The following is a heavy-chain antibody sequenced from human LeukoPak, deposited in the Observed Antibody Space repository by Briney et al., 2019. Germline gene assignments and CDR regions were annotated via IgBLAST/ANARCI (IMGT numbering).Heavy chain of an antibody. CDR2: IYYSGNT. V-gene: IGHV4-59*01. Sequence: SETLSLTCTVSGGSINNYYWSWIRQPPGKGLEWIGYIYYSGNTNYNPSLKSRATISVDTSKNQLSLKLTSVTAADTAVYYCARGEYGSSWYDYWGQGTLVAVSS. J-gene: IGHJ4*02. D-gene: IGHD6-13*01. CDR3: ARGEYGSSWYDY. CDR1: GGSINNYY.